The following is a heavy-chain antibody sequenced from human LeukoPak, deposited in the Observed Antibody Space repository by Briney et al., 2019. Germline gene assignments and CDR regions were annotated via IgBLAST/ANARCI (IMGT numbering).Heavy chain of an antibody. CDR3: ARHLWNFYDDSGYTRDFDS. CDR1: TSR. CDR2: IGTYGGDT. J-gene: IGHJ5*01. V-gene: IGHV1-18*01. D-gene: IGHD3-22*01. Sequence: AAVKVSCKATSRISWVRQAPRQGLEWMGWIGTYGGDTYYAQKFQGRTTVATDTYTRTVYMELRNLRSDDTAVYYCARHLWNFYDDSGYTRDFDSWGQGTLVTVSS.